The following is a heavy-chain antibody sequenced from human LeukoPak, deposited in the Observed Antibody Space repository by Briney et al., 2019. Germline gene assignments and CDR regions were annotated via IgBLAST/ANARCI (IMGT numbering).Heavy chain of an antibody. D-gene: IGHD4-17*01. CDR3: ARIMTTVTTVEY. J-gene: IGHJ4*02. CDR1: GFTFSTHW. Sequence: GGSLRLSCAASGFTFSTHWMHWVRQVPGRGPVWVSRADGGGSSTSYADSVKGRFSISRDNAKNSLYLQMNSLRAEDTAVYYCARIMTTVTTVEYWGQGTLVTVSS. V-gene: IGHV3-74*01. CDR2: ADGGGSST.